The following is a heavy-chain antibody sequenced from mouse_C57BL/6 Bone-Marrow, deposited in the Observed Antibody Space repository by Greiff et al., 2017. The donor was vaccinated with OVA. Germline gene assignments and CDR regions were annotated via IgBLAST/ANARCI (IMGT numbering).Heavy chain of an antibody. J-gene: IGHJ4*01. V-gene: IGHV14-4*01. Sequence: EVQLVESGAELVRPGASVKLSCTASGFTIKDDYMHWVKQRPEQGLEWIGWFDPENGDTEYASKFQGKATLTADTSSNTAYLQLSSLASEAAAVYSCTTSNEYAMDYWGQGHSVTVSA. CDR3: TTSNEYAMDY. CDR1: GFTIKDDY. CDR2: FDPENGDT.